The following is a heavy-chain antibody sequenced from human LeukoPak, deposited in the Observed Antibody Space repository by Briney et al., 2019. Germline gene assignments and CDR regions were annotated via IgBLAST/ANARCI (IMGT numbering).Heavy chain of an antibody. V-gene: IGHV3-23*01. J-gene: IGHJ4*02. CDR3: ARSGMTRFDY. Sequence: SGGSLRLSCAASGFAFSSYAMSWVRQAPGKGLEWVSAISGSGGSTYYADSVKGRFTISRDNSKSTLYLQMNSLRAEDTAVYYCARSGMTRFDYWGQGTLVTVSS. CDR2: ISGSGGST. D-gene: IGHD1-26*01. CDR1: GFAFSSYA.